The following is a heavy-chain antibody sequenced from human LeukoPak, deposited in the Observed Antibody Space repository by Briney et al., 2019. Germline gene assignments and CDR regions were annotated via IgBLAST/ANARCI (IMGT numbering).Heavy chain of an antibody. CDR2: INPNSGGT. CDR3: ARGSGGRSTNCQRCRFFDF. CDR1: GYTFTDFY. V-gene: IGHV1-2*02. Sequence: EASVKVSCKASGYTFTDFYMHRVRQAPGQGLEWMGWINPNSGGTNYAQMFQGRVTMTKDTSISTVYMELTRLRSDDTAVYYCARGSGGRSTNCQRCRFFDFWGQGTLVTVSS. J-gene: IGHJ4*02. D-gene: IGHD2-15*01.